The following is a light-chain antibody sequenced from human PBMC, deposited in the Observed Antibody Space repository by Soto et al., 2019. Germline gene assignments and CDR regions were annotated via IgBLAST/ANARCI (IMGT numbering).Light chain of an antibody. V-gene: IGLV1-36*01. CDR1: RSNVGNNA. Sequence: QSVLTQPPSVSEAPRQRVTISCSGSRSNVGNNAVNWYQQLPGKAPKLLIYYDDLLPSGVSDRFSGSKSGTSASLAISGLQSEDVADYYCAVWDDSLNGVVFGGGTKLTVL. J-gene: IGLJ3*02. CDR2: YDD. CDR3: AVWDDSLNGVV.